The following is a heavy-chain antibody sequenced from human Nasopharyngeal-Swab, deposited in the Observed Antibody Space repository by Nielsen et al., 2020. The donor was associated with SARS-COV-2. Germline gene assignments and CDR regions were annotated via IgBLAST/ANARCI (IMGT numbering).Heavy chain of an antibody. V-gene: IGHV4-39*07. CDR3: ARDGVQLWLRVGYFDY. Sequence: SETLSLTCTVSGGSISSYYWGWIRQPPGKGLEWIGSIYYSGSTYYNPSLKSRVTISVDTSKNQFSLKLSSVTAADTAVYYCARDGVQLWLRVGYFDYWGQGTLVTVSS. J-gene: IGHJ4*02. CDR1: GGSISSYY. CDR2: IYYSGST. D-gene: IGHD5-18*01.